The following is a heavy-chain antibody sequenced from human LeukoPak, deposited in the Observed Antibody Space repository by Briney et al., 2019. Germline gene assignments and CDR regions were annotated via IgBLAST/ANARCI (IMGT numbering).Heavy chain of an antibody. V-gene: IGHV3-30*18. CDR3: AKDRSSSWTLDY. CDR2: ISYDGSNK. Sequence: QSGGSLRLSCAASGFTFSSYGMHWVRQAPGKGLEWVAVISYDGSNKYYADSVKGRFTISRDNSKNTLYLQMNSLRAEDTVVYYCAKDRSSSWTLDYWGQGTLVTVSS. J-gene: IGHJ4*02. CDR1: GFTFSSYG. D-gene: IGHD6-13*01.